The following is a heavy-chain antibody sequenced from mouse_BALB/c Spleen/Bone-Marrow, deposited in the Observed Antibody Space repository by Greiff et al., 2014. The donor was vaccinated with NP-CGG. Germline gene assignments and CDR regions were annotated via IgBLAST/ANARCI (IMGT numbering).Heavy chain of an antibody. CDR2: ISTYSGNT. D-gene: IGHD1-1*01. V-gene: IGHV1-67*01. J-gene: IGHJ4*01. CDR3: ARYGYGSSYYAMDY. CDR1: GYTFTDYA. Sequence: QVQLQQPGPELVRPGVSVKISCKGSGYTFTDYAMHWVKQSHAKSLEWIGVISTYSGNTNYNQKFKGKATMTADKSSSTAYMELARLTSEDSAIYYCARYGYGSSYYAMDYWGQGTSVTVSS.